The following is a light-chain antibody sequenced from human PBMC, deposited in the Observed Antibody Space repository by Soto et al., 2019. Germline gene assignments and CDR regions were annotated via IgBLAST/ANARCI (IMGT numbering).Light chain of an antibody. CDR3: QQYYSTLTWT. Sequence: DIVMTHSPYSLSVSLGERATINCKSSQSVLYSSNNKNYLAWYQQKPGQPPKLLIYWASTRESGVPDRFSGSGSGTDFTLTISSLQAEDVAVYYCQQYYSTLTWTFGQGTKVDIK. CDR1: QSVLYSSNNKNY. J-gene: IGKJ1*01. CDR2: WAS. V-gene: IGKV4-1*01.